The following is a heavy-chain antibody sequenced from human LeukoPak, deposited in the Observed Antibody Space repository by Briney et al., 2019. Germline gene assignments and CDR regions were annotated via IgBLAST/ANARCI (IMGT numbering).Heavy chain of an antibody. V-gene: IGHV3-23*01. CDR1: GLTFSSYA. J-gene: IGHJ3*02. CDR3: AKARYGTGTYSAFDI. Sequence: GGSLRLSCAASGLTFSSYAMSWVRQDPGKGPEWVSTITGSGSSTYYADSVKGRFTVSRDVSKSTLYLQMNSLRVEDTALYFCAKARYGTGTYSAFDIWGQGTMVSVSS. CDR2: ITGSGSST. D-gene: IGHD3-10*01.